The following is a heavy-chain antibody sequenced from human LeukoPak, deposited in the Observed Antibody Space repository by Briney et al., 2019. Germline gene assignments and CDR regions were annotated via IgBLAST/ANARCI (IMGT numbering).Heavy chain of an antibody. CDR2: ISSSSSYI. CDR3: ASYKYSGSYANDY. V-gene: IGHV3-21*01. CDR1: GFTFSSYS. J-gene: IGHJ4*02. D-gene: IGHD1-26*01. Sequence: GGSLRPSCAASGFTFSSYSMNWVRQAPGKGLEWVSSISSSSSYIYYADSVKGRFTISRDNAKNSLYLQMNSLRAEDTAVYYCASYKYSGSYANDYWGQGTLVTVSS.